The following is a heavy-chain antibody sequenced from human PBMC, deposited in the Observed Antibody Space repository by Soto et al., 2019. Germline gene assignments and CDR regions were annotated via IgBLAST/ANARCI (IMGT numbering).Heavy chain of an antibody. CDR2: ISYDGSNK. V-gene: IGHV3-30-3*01. CDR1: GFTFSSYA. J-gene: IGHJ2*01. Sequence: QVQLVASGGGVVQPGRSLRLSCAASGFTFSSYAMHWVRQAPGKGLEWVAVISYDGSNKYYTDSVKGRFTISRDNSKNTLYLQMNSLRAEDTAVYYCARPLWRDDYNWGYFDLWGRGNLVTVSS. CDR3: ARPLWRDDYNWGYFDL. D-gene: IGHD4-4*01.